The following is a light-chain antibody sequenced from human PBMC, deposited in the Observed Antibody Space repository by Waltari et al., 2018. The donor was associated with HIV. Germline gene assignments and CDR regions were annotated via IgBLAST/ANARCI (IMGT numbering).Light chain of an antibody. Sequence: QSALTQPASVSGSPGQSITISCTGTISDVGGYSFVSWYQLHPGKAPKLMIYEVSNRPSGVSNRFSGSKSGNTASLTISGLQAEDEADYYCSSFTSSSSPVQFGGGTKLTVL. J-gene: IGLJ2*01. CDR3: SSFTSSSSPVQ. CDR2: EVS. CDR1: ISDVGGYSF. V-gene: IGLV2-14*01.